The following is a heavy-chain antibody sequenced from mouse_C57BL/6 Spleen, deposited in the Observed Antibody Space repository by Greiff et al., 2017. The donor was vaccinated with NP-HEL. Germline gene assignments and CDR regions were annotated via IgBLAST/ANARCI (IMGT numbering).Heavy chain of an antibody. Sequence: QVQLQQSGAELVKPGASVKISCKASGYAFSSYWMNWVKQRPGKGLEWIGQIYPGDGDTNYNGKFKGKATLTADKSSSTAYMQLSSLTSEDSAVYFCARGNWDVGYFDVWGTGTTVTVSS. D-gene: IGHD4-1*01. CDR2: IYPGDGDT. V-gene: IGHV1-80*01. J-gene: IGHJ1*03. CDR3: ARGNWDVGYFDV. CDR1: GYAFSSYW.